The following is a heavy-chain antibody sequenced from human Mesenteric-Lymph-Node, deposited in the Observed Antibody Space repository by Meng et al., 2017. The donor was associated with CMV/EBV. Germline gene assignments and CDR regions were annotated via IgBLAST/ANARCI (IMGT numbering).Heavy chain of an antibody. V-gene: IGHV1-3*01. CDR1: YTFTSYA. Sequence: YTFTSYAIHWVRQAPGQRPEWMGWINAGNGHTKYSQKFQGRVTITRDTSATTAYMEVTQLTSEDTAVYYCARIGAALPPGSWGYFFDYWGQGTLVTVSS. CDR3: ARIGAALPPGSWGYFFDY. CDR2: INAGNGHT. D-gene: IGHD2-2*01. J-gene: IGHJ4*02.